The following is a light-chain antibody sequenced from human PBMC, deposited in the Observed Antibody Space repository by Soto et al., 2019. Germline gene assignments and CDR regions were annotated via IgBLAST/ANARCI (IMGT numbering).Light chain of an antibody. CDR2: EAS. V-gene: IGKV1-9*01. J-gene: IGKJ5*01. CDR3: QQLNTLPFT. CDR1: HDISTY. Sequence: DIQLTQSPSLLSASVGARPTITCRASHDISTYLAWYQQKPGKAPKLMIYEASTLQSGVPSRFSGSGSGTECTLTSSGLLPEDFATYHCQQLNTLPFTFGQGTRLEIK.